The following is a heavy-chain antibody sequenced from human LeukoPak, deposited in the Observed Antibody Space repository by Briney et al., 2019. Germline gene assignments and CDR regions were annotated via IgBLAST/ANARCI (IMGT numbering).Heavy chain of an antibody. D-gene: IGHD3-22*01. CDR2: IHTSGST. Sequence: SETLSLTCAVSGDFYSTSYWTWMRQPAGRGLEGIERIHTSGSTNFNPSLKSRVTMSIDTSKKQFSLKLSSVTAADTAVYYCARDLGYDSSGYHYWGQGTLVTVSS. CDR1: GDFYSTSY. V-gene: IGHV4-4*07. CDR3: ARDLGYDSSGYHY. J-gene: IGHJ4*02.